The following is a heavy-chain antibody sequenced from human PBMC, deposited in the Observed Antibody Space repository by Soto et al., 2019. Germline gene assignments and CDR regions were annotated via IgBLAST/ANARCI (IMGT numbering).Heavy chain of an antibody. D-gene: IGHD2-15*01. J-gene: IGHJ4*02. V-gene: IGHV4-59*08. CDR2: MYYSGST. CDR3: ARYGSGECNRGSCYSPFDY. Sequence: PSETLSLTCTVAGGSISSDYWSWIRQPPGKGLEWIGYMYYSGSTNNNPSLKSRVTISVDTSKNQFSLKMSSVTAADTAVYYCARYGSGECNRGSCYSPFDYWGQGTLVTVSS. CDR1: GGSISSDY.